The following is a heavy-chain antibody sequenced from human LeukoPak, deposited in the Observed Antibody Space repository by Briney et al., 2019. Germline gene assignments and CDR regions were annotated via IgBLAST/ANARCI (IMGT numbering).Heavy chain of an antibody. D-gene: IGHD4-11*01. CDR3: ATVTTSYFDY. CDR1: GGSISSYY. Sequence: PSETLSLTCTVSGGSISSYYWSWIRQPPGKGLEWIGYIYTSGSTNYNPSLKSRVTISVDTSKNQFSLKLSSVTAADTAVYYCATVTTSYFDYWGQGTLATVSS. CDR2: IYTSGST. J-gene: IGHJ4*02. V-gene: IGHV4-4*09.